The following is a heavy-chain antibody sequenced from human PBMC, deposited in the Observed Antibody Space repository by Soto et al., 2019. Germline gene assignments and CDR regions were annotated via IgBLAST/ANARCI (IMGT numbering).Heavy chain of an antibody. J-gene: IGHJ4*02. Sequence: QVQLVQSGAEVKKPGASVKVSCKASGYTFTGYYMHWVRQAPGQGLEWMGWINPNSGGTNYAQKFQGWVTMTRDTSISTAYMELSRLRSDDTAVYYCARDGDSGNYRTQFDYWGQGTLVTVSS. CDR2: INPNSGGT. CDR3: ARDGDSGNYRTQFDY. V-gene: IGHV1-2*04. D-gene: IGHD1-26*01. CDR1: GYTFTGYY.